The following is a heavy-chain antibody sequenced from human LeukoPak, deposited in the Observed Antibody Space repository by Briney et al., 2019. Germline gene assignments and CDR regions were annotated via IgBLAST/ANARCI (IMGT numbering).Heavy chain of an antibody. D-gene: IGHD2-8*01. V-gene: IGHV3-11*01. Sequence: GESLKISCAASGFTFNQHSMSWIRQAPGKGLEWLSYISRNGGAVHYADSVEGRFTISRDNAKNSLNLQLNGLRTDDTAVYFCARASSLIGGFDSWGRGTLVTVSS. CDR1: GFTFNQHS. CDR3: ARASSLIGGFDS. J-gene: IGHJ4*02. CDR2: ISRNGGAV.